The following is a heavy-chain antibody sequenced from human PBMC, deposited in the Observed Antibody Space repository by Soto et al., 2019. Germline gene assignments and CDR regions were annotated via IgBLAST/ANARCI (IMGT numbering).Heavy chain of an antibody. CDR2: IRQDGSEK. CDR1: GFTFSSYW. V-gene: IGHV3-7*03. CDR3: ARDSYYYDSSGYYGMRGAFDI. Sequence: GGSLRLSCAASGFTFSSYWMSWVRQAPGKGLEWVATIRQDGSEKYYVDPVKARFTITRDNAKNSLYLQMNSLRAEDTAVDYCARDSYYYDSSGYYGMRGAFDIWGQGTMVTVS. D-gene: IGHD3-22*01. J-gene: IGHJ3*02.